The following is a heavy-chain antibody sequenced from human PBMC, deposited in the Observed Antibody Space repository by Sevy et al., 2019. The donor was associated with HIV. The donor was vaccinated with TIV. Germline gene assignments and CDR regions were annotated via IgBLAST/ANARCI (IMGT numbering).Heavy chain of an antibody. CDR2: ISSSSSYI. Sequence: GGFLRLSCAASGFTFSSYSMNWVRQAPGKGLEWVSSISSSSSYIYYADSVKGRFTISRDNAKNSLYLQMNSLRAEDTAVYYCARERSNWNQYYYYYYMDVWGKGTTVTVSS. D-gene: IGHD1-20*01. V-gene: IGHV3-21*01. CDR3: ARERSNWNQYYYYYYMDV. CDR1: GFTFSSYS. J-gene: IGHJ6*03.